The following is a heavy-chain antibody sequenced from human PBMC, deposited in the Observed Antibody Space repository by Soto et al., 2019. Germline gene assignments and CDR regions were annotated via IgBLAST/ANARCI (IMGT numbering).Heavy chain of an antibody. CDR3: SRFGIVTTKSQPLYYIEK. CDR2: SSGSGGGT. Sequence: PEGSLRLSCAASGFTFSSYAVSLIRHALGKGLEWVSSSSGSGGGTYYADSVQCRLTFSRDNSKNTLYLQTNSLRAEDTDLYYYSRFGIVTTKSQPLYYIEKWCQGALVNASS. V-gene: IGHV3-23*01. D-gene: IGHD3-16*01. J-gene: IGHJ4*02. CDR1: GFTFSSYA.